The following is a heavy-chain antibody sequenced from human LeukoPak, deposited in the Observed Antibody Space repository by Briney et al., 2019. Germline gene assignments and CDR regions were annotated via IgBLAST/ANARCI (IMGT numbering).Heavy chain of an antibody. J-gene: IGHJ4*02. Sequence: GGSLRPSCAASGFTFSSYGMHWVRQAPGKGLEWVAVIWYDGSNKYYADSVKGRFTISRDNSKNTLYLQMNSLRAEDTAVYYCAKTAVAGKDGGRRNYFDYWGQGTLVTVSS. CDR3: AKTAVAGKDGGRRNYFDY. CDR1: GFTFSSYG. V-gene: IGHV3-33*06. CDR2: IWYDGSNK. D-gene: IGHD6-19*01.